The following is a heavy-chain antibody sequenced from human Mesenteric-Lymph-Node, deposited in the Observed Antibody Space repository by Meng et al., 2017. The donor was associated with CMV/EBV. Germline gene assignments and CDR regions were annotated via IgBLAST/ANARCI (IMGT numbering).Heavy chain of an antibody. CDR1: GYTFTGYY. D-gene: IGHD2-2*01. Sequence: GGSLRPSCKASGYTFTGYYMHWVRQAPGQGLEWMGWINPNSGGTNYAQKFQGRVTMTRDTSISTAYMELSRLRSDDTAVYYCARGGIRVFGVVVPAAIAFDYWGQGTLVTVSS. J-gene: IGHJ4*02. CDR2: INPNSGGT. CDR3: ARGGIRVFGVVVPAAIAFDY. V-gene: IGHV1-2*02.